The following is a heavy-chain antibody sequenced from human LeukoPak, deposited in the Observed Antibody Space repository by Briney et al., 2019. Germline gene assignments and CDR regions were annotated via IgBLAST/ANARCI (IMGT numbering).Heavy chain of an antibody. CDR1: GFTFSSYA. Sequence: GGPLRLSCAASGFTFSSYAMSWVRQAPGKGLEWVSGISASGGTTYYADPVKGRFTISRDNSKNTLYPQMNSLRAEDTAVYYCAKGQSSSGLRNYFDYWGQGTLVTVSS. J-gene: IGHJ4*02. CDR2: ISASGGTT. CDR3: AKGQSSSGLRNYFDY. D-gene: IGHD3-22*01. V-gene: IGHV3-23*01.